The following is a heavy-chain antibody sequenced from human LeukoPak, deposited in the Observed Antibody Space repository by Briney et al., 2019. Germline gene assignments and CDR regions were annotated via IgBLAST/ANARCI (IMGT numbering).Heavy chain of an antibody. Sequence: GGSLRLSCAASGFTFSSYGMHWVRQAPGKGLEWVAVISYDGSNKYYADSVKGRFTISRDNSKNTLYLQMNSLRAEDTAVYHCAKDYYYSSGSYYFDYWGQGTLVTVSS. D-gene: IGHD3-10*01. J-gene: IGHJ4*02. CDR2: ISYDGSNK. CDR1: GFTFSSYG. CDR3: AKDYYYSSGSYYFDY. V-gene: IGHV3-30*18.